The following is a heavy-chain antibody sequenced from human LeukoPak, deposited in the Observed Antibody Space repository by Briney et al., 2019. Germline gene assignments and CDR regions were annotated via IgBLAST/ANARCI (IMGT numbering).Heavy chain of an antibody. CDR2: ISGSGGST. CDR3: VKLFYDYVWGSYFGS. CDR1: GFTFSSYA. Sequence: PGGSLRLSCAASGFTFSSYAMSWVRQAPGKGLEWVSAISGSGGSTYYADSVKGRFTISRDNSKNTLYLQMNSLRAEDAAVYYCVKLFYDYVWGSYFGSWGQGTLVTVSS. D-gene: IGHD3-16*01. V-gene: IGHV3-23*01. J-gene: IGHJ4*02.